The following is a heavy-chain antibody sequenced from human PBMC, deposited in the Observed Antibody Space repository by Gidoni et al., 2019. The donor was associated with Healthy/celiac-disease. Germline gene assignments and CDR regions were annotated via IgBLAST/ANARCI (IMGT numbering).Heavy chain of an antibody. J-gene: IGHJ4*02. CDR2: IWYDGSNK. CDR1: GFTFSSSG. V-gene: IGHV3-33*01. D-gene: IGHD3-3*01. CDR3: ARETYYDFWSGYYTRYYFDY. Sequence: QVQLVESGGGVVQPGRSLTLSCAASGFTFSSSGMHWVRQAPGKGLEWVAVIWYDGSNKYYADSVKGRFTISRDNSKNTLYLQMNSLRAEDTAVYYCARETYYDFWSGYYTRYYFDYWGQGTLVTVSS.